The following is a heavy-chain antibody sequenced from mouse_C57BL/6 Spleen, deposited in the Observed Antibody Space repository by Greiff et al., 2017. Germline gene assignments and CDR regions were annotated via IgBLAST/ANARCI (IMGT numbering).Heavy chain of an antibody. CDR3: TRQGYAEGAWFAY. CDR2: IYPGSGST. V-gene: IGHV1-55*01. Sequence: VQLQQPGAELVKPGASVKMSCKASGYTFTSYWITWVKQRPGQGLEWIGDIYPGSGSTYYNEKFKSKATLTVDTSSSPAYMQLSSLTSEDAAVYSWTRQGYAEGAWFAYWGQGTLVTVSA. CDR1: GYTFTSYW. J-gene: IGHJ3*01. D-gene: IGHD2-2*01.